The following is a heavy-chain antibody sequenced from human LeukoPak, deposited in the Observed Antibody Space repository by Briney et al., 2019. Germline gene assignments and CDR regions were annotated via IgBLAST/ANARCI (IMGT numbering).Heavy chain of an antibody. D-gene: IGHD5-12*01. CDR1: GYTFTSYY. CDR3: ARDLSGYDYYYYYYMDV. CDR2: INPTGGST. Sequence: ASVKVSCKASGYTFTSYYMHWVRQAPGQGLEWMGLINPTGGSTGYAQKFQGRVTMTRDTSISTAYMELSRLRSDDTAVYYCARDLSGYDYYYYYYMDVWGKGTTVTVSS. V-gene: IGHV1-2*06. J-gene: IGHJ6*03.